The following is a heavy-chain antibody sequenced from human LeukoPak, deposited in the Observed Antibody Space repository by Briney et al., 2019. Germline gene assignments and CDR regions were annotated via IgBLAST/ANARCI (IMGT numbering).Heavy chain of an antibody. D-gene: IGHD5-24*01. CDR1: GFPFEEYA. CDR2: ISADGGST. J-gene: IGHJ4*02. CDR3: ALGEMATNPDS. V-gene: IGHV3-43*02. Sequence: GGSLSHSCAASGFPFEEYAIHWVPQAPGKGLEWVSLISADGGSTYYTDSVKGRFTTTKDNSKNSLYLQMNSLRTEDSALYYSALGEMATNPDSWGQGTLVTVSS.